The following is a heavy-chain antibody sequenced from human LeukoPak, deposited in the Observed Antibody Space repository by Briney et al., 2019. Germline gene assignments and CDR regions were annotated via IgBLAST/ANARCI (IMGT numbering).Heavy chain of an antibody. J-gene: IGHJ6*03. V-gene: IGHV1-69*05. D-gene: IGHD3-3*01. Sequence: SVKVSCKASGGTFSSYAISWVRQAPGQGLEWMGRIIPIFGTANYAQKFQGRVTITTDESTSTACMELSSLRSEDTAVYYCARDTTIFGVASYYYYMDVWGKGTTVTVSS. CDR2: IIPIFGTA. CDR1: GGTFSSYA. CDR3: ARDTTIFGVASYYYYMDV.